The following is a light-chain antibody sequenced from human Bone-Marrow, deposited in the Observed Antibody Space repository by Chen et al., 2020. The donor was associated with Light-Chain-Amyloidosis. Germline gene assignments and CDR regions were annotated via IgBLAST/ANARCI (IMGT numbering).Light chain of an antibody. CDR3: MQGTHWPYT. V-gene: IGKV2-30*02. Sequence: EVVMTQSPLSLPVTLGQPASISCRSCQSLEHRDGHTFLSCSQQRPGQSPRRLFYKVSKRDSWVPDIFSGSGYGTDFTLKISRVEAEDVGVYYCMQGTHWPYTIGQGTKLEIK. J-gene: IGKJ2*01. CDR1: QSLEHRDGHTF. CDR2: KVS.